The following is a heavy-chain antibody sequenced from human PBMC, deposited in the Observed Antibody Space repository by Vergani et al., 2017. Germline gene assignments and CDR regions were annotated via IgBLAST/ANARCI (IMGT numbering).Heavy chain of an antibody. V-gene: IGHV4-38-2*01. CDR3: ARVRTIFGVALFDY. CDR2: MYQSGST. Sequence: QVQLQESGPGLVKPSETLSLTCAVSGYSISSGYYWGWIRQPPGKGLEWIGSMYQSGSTYYNPSLKSRFTISVDTSKNQFSLKLSSVTAADTAVYYCARVRTIFGVALFDYWGQGTLVTVSS. CDR1: GYSISSGYY. J-gene: IGHJ4*02. D-gene: IGHD3-3*01.